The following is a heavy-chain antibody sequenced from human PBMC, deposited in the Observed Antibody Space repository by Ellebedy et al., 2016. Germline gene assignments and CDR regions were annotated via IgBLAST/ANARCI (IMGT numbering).Heavy chain of an antibody. CDR2: ISSSSSYI. Sequence: GESLKISCAASGFTFSSYSMNWVRQAPGKGLEWVSSISSSSSYIYYADSVKGRFTISRDNAKNSLYLQMNSLRAEDTAVYYCAKVGLWSGYPVDYWGQGTPVTVSS. V-gene: IGHV3-21*04. CDR3: AKVGLWSGYPVDY. CDR1: GFTFSSYS. D-gene: IGHD3-3*01. J-gene: IGHJ4*02.